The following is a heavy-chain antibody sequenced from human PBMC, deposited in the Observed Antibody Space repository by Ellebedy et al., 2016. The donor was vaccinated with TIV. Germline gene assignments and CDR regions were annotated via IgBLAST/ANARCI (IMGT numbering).Heavy chain of an antibody. D-gene: IGHD3-10*01. CDR2: NPSDGGSK. CDR1: GFNFNNYG. V-gene: IGHV3-30*03. Sequence: GESLKISXAVSGFNFNNYGMFWVRQAPGKGLEWVAINPSDGGSKYYADSVKGRFTISRDNSKNTLYLQIDSLRVEDTAVYYCARDLSGRFDPWGQGTLVTVSS. CDR3: ARDLSGRFDP. J-gene: IGHJ5*02.